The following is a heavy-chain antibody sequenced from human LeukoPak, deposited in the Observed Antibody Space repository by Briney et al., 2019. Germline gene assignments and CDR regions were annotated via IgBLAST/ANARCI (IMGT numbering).Heavy chain of an antibody. V-gene: IGHV4-31*03. CDR1: GGSISSGGYY. D-gene: IGHD3-10*01. CDR2: IYYSGST. CDR3: ARGAYGSGSYRPPGY. Sequence: SETLSLTCTVSGGSISSGGYYWSWIRQHPGKGLEWIGYIYYSGSTYYNPSLKSRVTISVDTSKNQFSLKLSSVTAADTAVYYCARGAYGSGSYRPPGYWGQGTLVTVSS. J-gene: IGHJ4*02.